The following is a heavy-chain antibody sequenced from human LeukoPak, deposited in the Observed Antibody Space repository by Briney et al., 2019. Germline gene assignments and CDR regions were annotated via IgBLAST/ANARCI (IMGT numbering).Heavy chain of an antibody. CDR3: AREHIYGSGSYYIDY. Sequence: SDTLSLTCAVSGDSMSSTNWWSWVRQPPGKGLEWIGEIHHSGSTNYNPSLKSRVTISVDKSKNQVSLKLSSVTAADTAVYYCAREHIYGSGSYYIDYWGQGTLVTVSS. J-gene: IGHJ4*02. V-gene: IGHV4-4*02. CDR2: IHHSGST. D-gene: IGHD3-10*01. CDR1: GDSMSSTNW.